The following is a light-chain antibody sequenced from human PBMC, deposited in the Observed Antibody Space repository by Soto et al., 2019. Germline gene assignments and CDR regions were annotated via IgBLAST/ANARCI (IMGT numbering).Light chain of an antibody. CDR1: QSVSSN. CDR2: DAS. CDR3: QQYGSSRT. J-gene: IGKJ1*01. V-gene: IGKV3-20*01. Sequence: EIVMTQSPATLSVSPGERANLSCRASQSVSSNLAWYQQKPGQAPRPLIYDASSRATGIPDRFSGSGSGTDFTLTISRLEPEDFAVYYCQQYGSSRTFGQGTKVDIK.